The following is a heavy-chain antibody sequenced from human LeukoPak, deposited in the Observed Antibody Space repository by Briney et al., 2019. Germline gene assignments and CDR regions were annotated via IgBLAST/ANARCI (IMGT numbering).Heavy chain of an antibody. D-gene: IGHD3-3*01. V-gene: IGHV4-34*01. CDR2: INHSGST. CDR1: GGSFSGYY. J-gene: IGHJ6*04. CDR3: ACGASYYDFWSGYLEAYYYYSGMDV. Sequence: SETLSLTCAVYGGSFSGYYWSWIRQPPGKGLEWIGEINHSGSTNYNPSLKSRVTISVDTSKNQFALKLSSVTASYTAVYSCACGASYYDFWSGYLEAYYYYSGMDVWAKGTPVTVSS.